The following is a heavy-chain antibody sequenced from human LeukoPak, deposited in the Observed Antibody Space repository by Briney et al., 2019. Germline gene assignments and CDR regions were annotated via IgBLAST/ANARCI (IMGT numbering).Heavy chain of an antibody. CDR3: VRDYYYDTSAYRWFDP. V-gene: IGHV3-66*01. Sequence: GGSLRLSCAASGFTVSSNFMSWVRQAPGKGLEWVSVIYSGGSSTYYADSVKGRFTISRDNSKNTLYLQMNSLRAEDTAVYYCVRDYYYDTSAYRWFDPWGQGTLVTVSS. J-gene: IGHJ5*02. CDR1: GFTVSSNF. CDR2: IYSGGSST. D-gene: IGHD3-22*01.